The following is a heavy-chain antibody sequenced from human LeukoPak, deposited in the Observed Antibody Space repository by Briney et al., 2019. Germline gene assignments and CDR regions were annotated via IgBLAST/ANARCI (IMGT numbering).Heavy chain of an antibody. CDR1: GFAVSSNY. CDR3: AKLKGWYGEGYFDY. V-gene: IGHV3-53*01. D-gene: IGHD3-10*01. J-gene: IGHJ4*02. Sequence: GGSLRLSCAASGFAVSSNYMSWVRQAPGKGLEWVSAIYSDGRTYYADSVKDRFTISRDISKNTLFLQMTSLRAEDTAVYYCAKLKGWYGEGYFDYWGQGTLVTVSS. CDR2: IYSDGRT.